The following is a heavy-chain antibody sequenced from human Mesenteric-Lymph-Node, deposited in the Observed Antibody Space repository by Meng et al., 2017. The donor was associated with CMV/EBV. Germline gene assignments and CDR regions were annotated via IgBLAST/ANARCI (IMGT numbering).Heavy chain of an antibody. Sequence: GESLKISCAASGFTFSSYGMHWVRQAPGKGLEWVAVISYDGNNKYYADSVKGRFTISRDNSKNTLYLQMNSLRAEDTAMYYCARVGGDYYDSSGYYFDYWGQGTLVTVSS. V-gene: IGHV3-30*19. CDR1: GFTFSSYG. CDR2: ISYDGNNK. CDR3: ARVGGDYYDSSGYYFDY. D-gene: IGHD3-22*01. J-gene: IGHJ4*02.